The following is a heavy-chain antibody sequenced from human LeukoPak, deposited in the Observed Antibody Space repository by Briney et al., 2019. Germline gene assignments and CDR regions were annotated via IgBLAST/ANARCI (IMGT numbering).Heavy chain of an antibody. CDR3: ASLFLCYGCSPSSDSFNT. V-gene: IGHV3-74*01. Sequence: QTGGSLRLSCAASGFTFSSYWMHWVRQAPGKGLVWVSRVNSDGSRTTYADSVKGRFTISRDNAKNTLYLQMNSLRAEDTAVYFCASLFLCYGCSPSSDSFNTWGQGTVVTVSS. CDR1: GFTFSSYW. J-gene: IGHJ3*02. D-gene: IGHD2-15*01. CDR2: VNSDGSRT.